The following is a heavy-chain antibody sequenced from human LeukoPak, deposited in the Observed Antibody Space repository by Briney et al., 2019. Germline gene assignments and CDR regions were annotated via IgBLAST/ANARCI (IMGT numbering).Heavy chain of an antibody. V-gene: IGHV4-38-2*01. D-gene: IGHD6-13*01. J-gene: IGHJ4*02. CDR2: IYHGGDT. CDR1: GYSFSGGYY. Sequence: SETLSLTCAVSGYSFSGGYYWGWIRQPPGKGLEWIGSIYHGGDTYYNPSLMSRVTISVDTSKNQFSLKVSSVTAADTAVYYCAAGQQLERPYFDYWGQGTQVTVSS. CDR3: AAGQQLERPYFDY.